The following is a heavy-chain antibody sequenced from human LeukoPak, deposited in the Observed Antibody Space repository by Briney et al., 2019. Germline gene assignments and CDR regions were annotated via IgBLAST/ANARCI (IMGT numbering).Heavy chain of an antibody. CDR1: GFTFSSYW. D-gene: IGHD3-16*01. CDR3: AIAAVYDYGDY. CDR2: INTDGSST. J-gene: IGHJ4*02. Sequence: GGSPRLSCAASGFTFSSYWMHWVRQAPGKGLVWVSRINTDGSSTSYADSVKGRFTISRDNAKNTLYLQMNSLRAEDTAVYYCAIAAVYDYGDYWGQGTLVTVSS. V-gene: IGHV3-74*01.